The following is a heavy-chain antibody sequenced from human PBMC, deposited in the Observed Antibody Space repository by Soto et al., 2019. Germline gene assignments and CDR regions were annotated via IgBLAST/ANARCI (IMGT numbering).Heavy chain of an antibody. D-gene: IGHD3-3*01. CDR1: GGSISSGDYY. J-gene: IGHJ5*02. CDR3: ARDRDFWSGAHSWFDP. Sequence: QVRLQESGPGLVKPSQTLSLTCTVSGGSISSGDYYWSWIRQPPGKGLEWIGYIYYSGSTYYNPSLKSRVTISVDTSKNQFSLKLSSVTAADTAVYYCARDRDFWSGAHSWFDPWGQGTLVTVSS. CDR2: IYYSGST. V-gene: IGHV4-30-4*01.